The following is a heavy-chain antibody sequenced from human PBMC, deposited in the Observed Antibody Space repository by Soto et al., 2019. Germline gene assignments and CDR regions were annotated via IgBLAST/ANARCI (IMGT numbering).Heavy chain of an antibody. CDR3: ARDCSHGYRHGKCIDY. J-gene: IGHJ4*02. V-gene: IGHV1-2*02. CDR1: GYTFTGYY. CDR2: INPNSGGT. D-gene: IGHD5-18*01. Sequence: RASVKVSCKASGYTFTGYYMHWVRQAPGQGLEWMGWINPNSGGTNYAQKFQGRVTMTRDTSISTAYMELSRLRSDDTAVYYCARDCSHGYRHGKCIDYWGQGTLGTVSS.